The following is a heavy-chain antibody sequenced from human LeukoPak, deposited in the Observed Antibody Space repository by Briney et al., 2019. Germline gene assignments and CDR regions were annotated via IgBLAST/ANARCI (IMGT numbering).Heavy chain of an antibody. J-gene: IGHJ4*02. CDR1: GYTFNDYY. V-gene: IGHV1-2*02. CDR2: ISPKSGGT. D-gene: IGHD6-13*01. CDR3: AREVRAAAAGSDY. Sequence: ASVKVSYKASGYTFNDYYMYWVRQAPGQGLEWIGWISPKSGGTNYAQKFRGRVTITRDTSISTAYMELSSLRSDDTAVYYCAREVRAAAAGSDYWGQGTLLTVSS.